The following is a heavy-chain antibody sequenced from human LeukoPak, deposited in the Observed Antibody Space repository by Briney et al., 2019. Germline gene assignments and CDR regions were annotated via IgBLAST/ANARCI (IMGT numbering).Heavy chain of an antibody. Sequence: SETLSLTCTVSGGSISSSSYYWGWIRQPPGKGLEWIGSIYYSGSTYYNPSLKSRVTISVDTSKNQFSLKLSSVTAADTAVYYCARVRRARGYYFDYRGQGTLVTVSS. V-gene: IGHV4-39*07. D-gene: IGHD3-16*01. CDR2: IYYSGST. CDR1: GGSISSSSYY. CDR3: ARVRRARGYYFDY. J-gene: IGHJ4*02.